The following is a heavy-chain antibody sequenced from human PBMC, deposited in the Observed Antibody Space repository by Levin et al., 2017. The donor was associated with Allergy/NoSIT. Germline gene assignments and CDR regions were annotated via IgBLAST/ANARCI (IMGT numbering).Heavy chain of an antibody. D-gene: IGHD1-7*01. J-gene: IGHJ6*02. CDR1: GYTFTSYD. CDR3: AGRGVITGTTGHGMDV. V-gene: IGHV1-8*01. Sequence: ASVKVSCKASGYTFTSYDINWVRQATGQGLEWMGWMNPNSGNTGYAQKFQGRVTMTRNTSISTAYMELSSLRSEDTAVYYGAGRGVITGTTGHGMDVWGQGTTVTVSS. CDR2: MNPNSGNT.